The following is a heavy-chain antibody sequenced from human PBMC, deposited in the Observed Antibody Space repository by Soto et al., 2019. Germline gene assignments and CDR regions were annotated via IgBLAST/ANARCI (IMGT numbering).Heavy chain of an antibody. CDR1: GGTFSSYA. Sequence: QVQLVQSGAEVKKPGSSVKVSCKASGGTFSSYAISWVRQAPGQGLEWMGGIIPIFGTANYAQKFQGRVTITADESTSTAYMELSSLRSEDTAVYYCARDSEGYPHIGVVTASYGMDVWGQGTTVTVSS. V-gene: IGHV1-69*01. CDR3: ARDSEGYPHIGVVTASYGMDV. D-gene: IGHD2-21*02. J-gene: IGHJ6*02. CDR2: IIPIFGTA.